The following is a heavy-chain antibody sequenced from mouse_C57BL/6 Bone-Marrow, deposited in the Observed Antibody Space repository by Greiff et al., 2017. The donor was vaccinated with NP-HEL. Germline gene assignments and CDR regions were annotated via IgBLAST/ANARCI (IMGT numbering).Heavy chain of an antibody. CDR1: GYTFTSYT. Sequence: VQLQQSGAELARPGASVKMSCKASGYTFTSYTMHWVKQRPGQGLEWIGYINPSSGYTKYNQKFKDQATLTADKSSSTAYMQLSSLTSEDSAVYYCARGGGFAYWGQGTLVTVSA. CDR3: ARGGGFAY. V-gene: IGHV1-4*01. CDR2: INPSSGYT. J-gene: IGHJ3*01.